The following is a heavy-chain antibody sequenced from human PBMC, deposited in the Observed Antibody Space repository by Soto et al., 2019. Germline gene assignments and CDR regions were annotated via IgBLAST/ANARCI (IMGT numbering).Heavy chain of an antibody. CDR3: ARDVGKKDIVLGGNLGFDY. CDR2: ISAYNGNT. V-gene: IGHV1-18*01. CDR1: GYTFTSYG. Sequence: GASVKVSCKASGYTFTSYGISWVRQAPGQGLEWMGWISAYNGNTNYAQKLQGRVTMTTDTSTSTAYMELRSLRSDDTAVYYCARDVGKKDIVLGGNLGFDYWGQGTLVTSPQ. J-gene: IGHJ4*02. D-gene: IGHD2-2*01.